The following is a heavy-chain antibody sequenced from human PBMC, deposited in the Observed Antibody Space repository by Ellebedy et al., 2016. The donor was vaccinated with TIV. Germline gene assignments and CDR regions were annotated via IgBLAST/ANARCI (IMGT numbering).Heavy chain of an antibody. V-gene: IGHV3-7*01. CDR1: AFTFSDYW. J-gene: IGHJ4*03. CDR3: ARDQGWANPGSTRFDY. Sequence: GESLKISCAASAFTFSDYWMSWVRQAPGKGLEWVANIKQDGSEKWYMDSVKGRFTISRDNAQKSLYLQMSSLRSDDTAMYYCARDQGWANPGSTRFDYWGQGTLVTVSS. D-gene: IGHD3-10*01. CDR2: IKQDGSEK.